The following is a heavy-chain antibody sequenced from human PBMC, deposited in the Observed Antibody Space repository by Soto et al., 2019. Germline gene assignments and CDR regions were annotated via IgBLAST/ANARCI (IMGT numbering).Heavy chain of an antibody. V-gene: IGHV4-31*03. CDR1: GASISSSGLY. CDR2: IHPSGNI. J-gene: IGHJ4*02. D-gene: IGHD2-2*03. CDR3: ARGMDMAKLGY. Sequence: SSETLSLTCTVSGASISSSGLYWHWIRQHPGKGLEWIGAIHPSGNIYYNPSLKSRITMSPDTSNNQFSLRLNSVTAADMAVYYCARGMDMAKLGYWGPGTLVT.